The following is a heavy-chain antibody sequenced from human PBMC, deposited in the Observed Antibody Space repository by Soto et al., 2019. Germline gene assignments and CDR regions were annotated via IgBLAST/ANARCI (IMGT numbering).Heavy chain of an antibody. CDR1: GFTFSSYG. CDR3: AKDLGSTSWLFDL. CDR2: ISYDGSNK. Sequence: GGSLRLSCAASGFTFSSYGMHWVRQAPGKGLERVAVISYDGSNKYYADSVKGRFTISRDNSKNTLYLQMNSLRAEDTAVYYCAKDLGSTSWLFDLWGRGTLVTVSS. J-gene: IGHJ2*01. V-gene: IGHV3-30*18. D-gene: IGHD2-2*01.